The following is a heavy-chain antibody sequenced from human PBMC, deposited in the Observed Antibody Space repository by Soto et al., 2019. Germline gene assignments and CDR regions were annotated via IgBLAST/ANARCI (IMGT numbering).Heavy chain of an antibody. CDR2: LYYRGST. V-gene: IGHV4-30-4*01. CDR3: ARVRVRLLYHDY. Sequence: QVQLQESGPGLVKPSQTLSLTCTVSGGSISSGDYYWSWIRQPPGKGLEWIGNLYYRGSTYYNPSLKRRVTISVDESKNQFSLKLSSVTAADTAVYYCARVRVRLLYHDYWGQGTLVTVSS. J-gene: IGHJ4*02. CDR1: GGSISSGDYY. D-gene: IGHD3-3*01.